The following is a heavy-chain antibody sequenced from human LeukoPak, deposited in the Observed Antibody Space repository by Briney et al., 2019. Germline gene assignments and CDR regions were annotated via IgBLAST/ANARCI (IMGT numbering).Heavy chain of an antibody. CDR1: GGSFSGYY. CDR3: ARALGESDAFDI. V-gene: IGHV4-34*01. Sequence: SETLSLTCAVYGGSFSGYYWSWIRQPPGKGLEWIGEINHSGSTNYNPSLKSRVTISVDTSKNQFSLKLSSVTAAGTAVYYCARALGESDAFDIWGQGTMVTVSS. CDR2: INHSGST. J-gene: IGHJ3*02. D-gene: IGHD3-16*01.